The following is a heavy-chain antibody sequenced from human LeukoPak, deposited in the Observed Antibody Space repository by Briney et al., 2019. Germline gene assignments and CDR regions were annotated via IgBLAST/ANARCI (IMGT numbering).Heavy chain of an antibody. CDR2: IKQDESEK. J-gene: IGHJ4*02. D-gene: IGHD2-2*01. CDR1: GFTVSSNY. V-gene: IGHV3-7*01. CDR3: ARALDSSSSRYQAFEE. Sequence: QTGGSLRLSCAASGFTVSSNYMSWVRQAPGKGLEWVANIKQDESEKYYVDSVKGRFTISRDNAKSSLYLQMNSLRAEDTAVYYCARALDSSSSRYQAFEEWGQGTLVTVSS.